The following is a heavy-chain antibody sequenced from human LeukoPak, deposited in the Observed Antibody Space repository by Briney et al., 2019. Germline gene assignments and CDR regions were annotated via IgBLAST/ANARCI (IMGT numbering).Heavy chain of an antibody. D-gene: IGHD6-19*01. CDR2: ISHDGSNE. CDR3: AKAGSGWYAPY. CDR1: GFIFSNYG. Sequence: GGSLRLSCAASGFIFSNYGMHWVRQAPGKGLEWVALISHDGSNENYAGSVKGRFTISRDNSKNTLYLQMDSLRAEDTAVYYCAKAGSGWYAPYWGQGTLVTVS. J-gene: IGHJ4*02. V-gene: IGHV3-30*18.